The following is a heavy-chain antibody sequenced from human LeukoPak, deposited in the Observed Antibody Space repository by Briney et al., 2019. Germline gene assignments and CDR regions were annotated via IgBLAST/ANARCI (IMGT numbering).Heavy chain of an antibody. CDR1: GFTFSDYA. J-gene: IGHJ1*01. D-gene: IGHD3-3*01. CDR2: ISSSGVRT. Sequence: GGSLRLSCAASGFTFSDYAMTWVHQAPGRGLEWVSGISSSGVRTYYADSVQGRFTSSRHNSGNTLYLQMNSLRAEDTALYYCARDWSRSVTSSHFQHWGQGTLVVDSS. V-gene: IGHV3-23*01. CDR3: ARDWSRSVTSSHFQH.